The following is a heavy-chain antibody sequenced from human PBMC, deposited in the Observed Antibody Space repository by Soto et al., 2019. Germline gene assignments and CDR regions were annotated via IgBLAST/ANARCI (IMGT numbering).Heavy chain of an antibody. CDR1: GFTFSSYA. CDR2: ISGSGGST. V-gene: IGHV3-23*01. J-gene: IGHJ3*02. Sequence: GGSLRLSCAASGFTFSSYAMSWVRQAPGKGLEWVSAISGSGGSTYYADSVKGRFTISRDNSKNTLYLQMNSLRAEDTAVYYCAKDIDLGELSLYGVDAFDIWGQGTMVTVSS. CDR3: AKDIDLGELSLYGVDAFDI. D-gene: IGHD3-16*02.